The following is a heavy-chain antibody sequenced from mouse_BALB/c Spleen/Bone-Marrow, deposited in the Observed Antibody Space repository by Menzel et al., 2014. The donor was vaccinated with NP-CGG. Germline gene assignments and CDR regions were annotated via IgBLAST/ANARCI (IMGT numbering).Heavy chain of an antibody. CDR3: ARFRYDWYFDV. CDR2: IYPYNGGT. J-gene: IGHJ1*01. CDR1: GYTFXDYN. V-gene: IGHV1S29*02. D-gene: IGHD2-14*01. Sequence: VQLQQSGPELVKPGASVKISCKASGYTFXDYNMHWVKQSHGKSLEWIGYIYPYNGGTGYNQKFKSKATLTVDNSPSTAYMELRSLTSEDSAVYYCARFRYDWYFDVWGAGTTVTVSS.